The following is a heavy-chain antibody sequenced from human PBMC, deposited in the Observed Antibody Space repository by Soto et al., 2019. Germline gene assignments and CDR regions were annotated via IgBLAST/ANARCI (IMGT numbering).Heavy chain of an antibody. CDR1: GDSINTDDYS. V-gene: IGHV4-30-2*01. CDR3: ARTRLITNHLDT. Sequence: SETLSLTCAVSGDSINTDDYSWSWIRQRPGKGLEWIGYISHSESTFYNPSLMSRVTLSIDRSKNQFSLTLRSAAAAATADYYCARTRLITNHLDTWGRET. D-gene: IGHD2-8*01. CDR2: ISHSEST. J-gene: IGHJ5*02.